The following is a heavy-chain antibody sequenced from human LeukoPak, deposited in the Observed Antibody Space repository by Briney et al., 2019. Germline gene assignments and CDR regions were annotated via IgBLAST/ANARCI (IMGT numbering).Heavy chain of an antibody. D-gene: IGHD6-13*01. V-gene: IGHV4-4*02. CDR1: GGSISSSNW. J-gene: IGHJ4*02. CDR3: ARVTSSWYDAGLDY. CDR2: IYHSGST. Sequence: SGTLSLTCADSGGSISSSNWWSWVRQPPGKGLEWIGEIYHSGSTNYNPSLKSRVTISVDKSKNQFSLKLSSVTAADTAVYYCARVTSSWYDAGLDYWGQGTLVTVSS.